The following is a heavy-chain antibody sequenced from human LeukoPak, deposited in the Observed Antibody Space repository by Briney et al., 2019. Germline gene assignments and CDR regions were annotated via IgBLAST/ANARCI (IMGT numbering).Heavy chain of an antibody. V-gene: IGHV3-9*02. D-gene: IGHD6-13*01. CDR3: AKGDSSTWSLLDY. CDR1: GFTSDDCA. Sequence: GGSLRLSCAASGFTSDDCAMHWVRQAPGKGLEGVSGISWSSVSVGYADSVKGRFTISRDNARNSLYLQMNSLRADDTALYYCAKGDSSTWSLLDYWGQGTLVTVSS. J-gene: IGHJ4*02. CDR2: ISWSSVSV.